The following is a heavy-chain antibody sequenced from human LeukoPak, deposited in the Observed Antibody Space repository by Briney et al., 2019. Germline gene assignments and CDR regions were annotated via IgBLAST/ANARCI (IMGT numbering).Heavy chain of an antibody. V-gene: IGHV3-7*03. D-gene: IGHD1-1*01. CDR2: IKPDGSDK. CDR3: GRGGNWNDF. CDR1: GFTFSSYW. Sequence: GGSLRLSCVASGFTFSSYWMSWVRQAPGKGLEWVANIKPDGSDKDYVDSVKGRFFISRDNSKNLLYLQMNVLRAEDTAVYYCGRGGNWNDFWGQGTLVTVSS. J-gene: IGHJ4*02.